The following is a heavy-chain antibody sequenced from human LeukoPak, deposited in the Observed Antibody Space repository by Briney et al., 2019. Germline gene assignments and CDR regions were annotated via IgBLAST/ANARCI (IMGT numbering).Heavy chain of an antibody. D-gene: IGHD5-18*01. Sequence: SQTLSLTCTVSGGSISSGSYYWSWIRQPAGKGLEWIGRIYTSGSTNYNPSLKSRVTISVDTSKNQFSLKLSSVTAADTAVYYCARVGSYGVFDYWGQGTLVTVSS. J-gene: IGHJ4*02. CDR3: ARVGSYGVFDY. CDR1: GGSISSGSYY. V-gene: IGHV4-61*02. CDR2: IYTSGST.